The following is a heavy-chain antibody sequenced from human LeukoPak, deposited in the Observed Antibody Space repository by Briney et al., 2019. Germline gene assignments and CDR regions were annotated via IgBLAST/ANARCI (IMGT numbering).Heavy chain of an antibody. J-gene: IGHJ4*02. CDR2: ISSSSSYI. D-gene: IGHD4-17*01. V-gene: IGHV3-21*01. CDR3: ARDGGATVTKYYFDY. CDR1: GFTFSSYS. Sequence: GGSLRLSCAASGFTFSSYSMNWVRQAPGKGLEWVSSISSSSSYIYYADSVKGRFTISRGNAKNSLYLQMNSLRAEDTAVYYCARDGGATVTKYYFDYWGQGTLVTVSS.